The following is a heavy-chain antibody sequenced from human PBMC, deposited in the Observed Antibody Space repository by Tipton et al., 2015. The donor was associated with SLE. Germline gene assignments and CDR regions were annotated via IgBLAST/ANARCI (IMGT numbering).Heavy chain of an antibody. CDR2: IIPILGIE. Sequence: QSGPEVKKPGSSVKVSCKASGGTFSSYTVDWVRQAPGQGLEWMGRIIPILGIENYAQKFQGRVTITADKSTSTAYMELSSLRSEDTAVYYCALMSGSYSYGMDVWCQGTTVTVSS. D-gene: IGHD1-26*01. CDR3: ALMSGSYSYGMDV. J-gene: IGHJ6*02. CDR1: GGTFSSYT. V-gene: IGHV1-69*02.